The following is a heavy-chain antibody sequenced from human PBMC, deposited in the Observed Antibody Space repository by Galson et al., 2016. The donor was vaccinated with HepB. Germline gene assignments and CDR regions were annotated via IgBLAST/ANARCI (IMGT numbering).Heavy chain of an antibody. CDR1: GFTFSRFG. V-gene: IGHV3-33*06. Sequence: SLRLSCAASGFTFSRFGMHWVRQAPGKGLESVAAIWCNGRGAYYADSVKGRFTISKDNSNNMLYLQMNSLRVDDTAVYYCAKDLWGDCRNNPCPHLDVWGQGTLVTVSS. CDR3: AKDLWGDCRNNPCPHLDV. D-gene: IGHD1/OR15-1a*01. CDR2: IWCNGRGA. J-gene: IGHJ4*02.